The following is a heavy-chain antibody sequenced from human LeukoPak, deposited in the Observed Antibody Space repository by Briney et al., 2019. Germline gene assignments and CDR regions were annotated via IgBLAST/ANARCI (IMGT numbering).Heavy chain of an antibody. CDR2: IKQDGSEK. Sequence: PGGSLRLSCAASGFTFSSYWMSWVRQAPGKGLEWVANIKQDGSEKYYVDSVKGRFTISRDNAKNSLYLQMNSLGAEDTAVYYCARDPYCSGGSCSSQYYFDYWGQGTLVTVSS. V-gene: IGHV3-7*01. CDR3: ARDPYCSGGSCSSQYYFDY. CDR1: GFTFSSYW. D-gene: IGHD2-15*01. J-gene: IGHJ4*02.